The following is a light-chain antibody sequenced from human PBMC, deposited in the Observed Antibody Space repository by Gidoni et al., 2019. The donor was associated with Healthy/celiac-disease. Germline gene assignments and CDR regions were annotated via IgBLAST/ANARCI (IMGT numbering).Light chain of an antibody. CDR1: ALPKQY. Sequence: SYELTQPPSVSVSPGQTARITCSGDALPKQYAYWYQQKPGQAPVLVIYKDSERPSRIPERFSGSNSGTTGTLTISGGQAEDEADYYCQSADSRGTFRVFGGGTKLTVL. J-gene: IGLJ3*02. CDR2: KDS. CDR3: QSADSRGTFRV. V-gene: IGLV3-25*02.